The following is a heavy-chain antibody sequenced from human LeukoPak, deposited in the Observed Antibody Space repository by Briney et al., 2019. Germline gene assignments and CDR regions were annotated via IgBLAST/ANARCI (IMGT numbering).Heavy chain of an antibody. J-gene: IGHJ4*02. CDR2: INPNSGGT. V-gene: IGHV1-2*02. CDR1: GYTFTAYY. CDR3: ARAYCSGGDCYSKSNFDS. Sequence: ASVTVSFKSSGYTFTAYYMHWVRQAPGQGGEWMGWINPNSGGTNYAQRFQGRVTMTRDTSISTAYMVLSRLRFDDTAVYFCARAYCSGGDCYSKSNFDSWGQGTLVTVSS. D-gene: IGHD2-15*01.